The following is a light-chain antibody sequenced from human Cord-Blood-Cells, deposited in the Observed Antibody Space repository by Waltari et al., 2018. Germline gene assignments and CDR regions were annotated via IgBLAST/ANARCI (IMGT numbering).Light chain of an antibody. CDR2: EVS. J-gene: IGLJ1*01. CDR1: SSDVGGYHY. Sequence: QSALTQPASVSGSPGQSITIPCTGTSSDVGGYHYVSWYQQHPGKAPKLMIYEVSNRPSGVSNSFSGSKSGNTASLTISGLQAEDEADYYCSSYTSSSTYVFGTGTKVTVL. CDR3: SSYTSSSTYV. V-gene: IGLV2-14*01.